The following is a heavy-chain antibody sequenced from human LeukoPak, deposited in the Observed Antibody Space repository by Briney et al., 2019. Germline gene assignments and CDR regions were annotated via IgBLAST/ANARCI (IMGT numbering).Heavy chain of an antibody. J-gene: IGHJ4*02. CDR1: GYTLTELS. CDR3: ATSYSEVMRFDY. V-gene: IGHV1-24*01. Sequence: ASVKVSCKVSGYTLTELSMHWVRQAPGKGPEWMGGFDPEDGETIYAQKFQGRVTMTEDTSTDTAYMELSSLRSEDTAVYYCATSYSEVMRFDYWGQGTLVTVSS. D-gene: IGHD2-15*01. CDR2: FDPEDGET.